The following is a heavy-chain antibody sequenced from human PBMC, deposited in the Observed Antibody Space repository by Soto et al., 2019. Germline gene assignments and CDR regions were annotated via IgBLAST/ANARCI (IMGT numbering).Heavy chain of an antibody. CDR2: ISSSSSYT. CDR3: ARDSTPYGMDV. J-gene: IGHJ6*02. Sequence: GGSLRLSCAASGFTFSDSYMSWIRQAPGKGLEWVSYISSSSSYTNYADSVKGRFTISRDNAKNSLYLQMNSLRAEDTAVYYCARDSTPYGMDVWGQGTTVTVSS. V-gene: IGHV3-11*06. D-gene: IGHD3-3*02. CDR1: GFTFSDSY.